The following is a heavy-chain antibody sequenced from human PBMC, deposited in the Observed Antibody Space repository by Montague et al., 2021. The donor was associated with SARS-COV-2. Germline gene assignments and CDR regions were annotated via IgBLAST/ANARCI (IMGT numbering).Heavy chain of an antibody. J-gene: IGHJ4*02. D-gene: IGHD3-9*01. CDR3: ARSLYDILTGYYLPFDY. Sequence: PELVKPTQTLTLTCTFSGFSLSTSGMCVSWVRQPPGKALEWLALXDWDDNKFYSTSLKTRLTISKDTSKNQVVLTMTNVDPVDTATYYCARSLYDILTGYYLPFDYWGQGTLVTVSS. V-gene: IGHV2-70*20. CDR1: GFSLSTSGMC. CDR2: XDWDDNK.